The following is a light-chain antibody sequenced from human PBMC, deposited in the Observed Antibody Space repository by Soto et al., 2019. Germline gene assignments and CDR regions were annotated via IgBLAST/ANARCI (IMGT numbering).Light chain of an antibody. J-gene: IGKJ1*01. CDR3: QQYGSSGT. CDR2: GAS. V-gene: IGKV3-20*01. CDR1: QSVSNNY. Sequence: DIVLTQSPGTLSLSPGERATLCCRASQSVSNNYLAWYQQKPGQAPRILIYGASNRATGIPDRFSGSGSGTDFTLPISRLEPEEFAVDYCQQYGSSGTVGHGTPVAIK.